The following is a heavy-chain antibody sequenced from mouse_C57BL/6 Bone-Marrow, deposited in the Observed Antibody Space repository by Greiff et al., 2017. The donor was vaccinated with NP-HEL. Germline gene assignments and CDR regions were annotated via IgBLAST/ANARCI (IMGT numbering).Heavy chain of an antibody. D-gene: IGHD2-10*02. CDR2: IDPSDSYT. Sequence: QVQLQQPGAELVKPGASVKLSCKASGYTFTSYWMQWVKQRPGQGLEWIGEIDPSDSYTNYNQKFKGKATLTVDTSSSTAYMQLSSLTSEDSAVYYCAGYGPSYWGQGTLVTVSA. CDR1: GYTFTSYW. J-gene: IGHJ3*01. CDR3: AGYGPSY. V-gene: IGHV1-50*01.